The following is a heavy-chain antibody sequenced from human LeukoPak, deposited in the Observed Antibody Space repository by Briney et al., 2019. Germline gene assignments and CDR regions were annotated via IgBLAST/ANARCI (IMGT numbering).Heavy chain of an antibody. Sequence: SETLSLTCTVSGGSISSYYWSWIRQPPGKGLEWIGYIYYSGSTNYNPSLKSRVTISVDTSKNQFSLKLSSVTAADTAVYYCARGHSSSWYARYYFDYWGQGALVTVSS. D-gene: IGHD6-13*01. CDR3: ARGHSSSWYARYYFDY. CDR1: GGSISSYY. J-gene: IGHJ4*02. CDR2: IYYSGST. V-gene: IGHV4-59*01.